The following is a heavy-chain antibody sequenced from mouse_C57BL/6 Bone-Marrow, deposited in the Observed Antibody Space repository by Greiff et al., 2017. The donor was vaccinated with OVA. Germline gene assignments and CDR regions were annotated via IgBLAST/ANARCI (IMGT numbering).Heavy chain of an antibody. D-gene: IGHD1-1*01. CDR3: ARSSYSPAWFAY. CDR2: IHPNSGST. J-gene: IGHJ3*01. V-gene: IGHV1-64*01. Sequence: QVHVKQPGAELVKPGASVKLSCKASGYTFTSYWMHWVKQRPGQGLEWIGMIHPNSGSTNYNEKFKSKATLTVDKSSSTAYMQLSSLTSEDSAVYYCARSSYSPAWFAYWGQGTLVTVSA. CDR1: GYTFTSYW.